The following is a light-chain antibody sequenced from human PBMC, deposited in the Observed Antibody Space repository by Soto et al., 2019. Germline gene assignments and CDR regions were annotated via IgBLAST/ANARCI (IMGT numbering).Light chain of an antibody. V-gene: IGLV2-14*03. Sequence: QSALTQPASVSGSPGQPITISCTGTSSDVGGYNYVSWYQHHPGKVPQLLIYDVSNRPSGVSNRFSGSKSGNTASLTISGLQAEDEADYYCYSYTSSNTYVFGTGTKVTVL. J-gene: IGLJ1*01. CDR2: DVS. CDR1: SSDVGGYNY. CDR3: YSYTSSNTYV.